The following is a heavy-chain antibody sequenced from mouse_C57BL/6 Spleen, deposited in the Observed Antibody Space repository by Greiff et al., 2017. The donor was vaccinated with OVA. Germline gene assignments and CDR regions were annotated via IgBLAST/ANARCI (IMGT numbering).Heavy chain of an antibody. V-gene: IGHV2-2*01. CDR1: GFSLTSYG. D-gene: IGHD2-4*01. Sequence: QVQLKESGPGLVQPSQSLSITCTVSGFSLTSYGVHWVRQSPGKGLEWLGVIWSGGSTDYNAAFISRLSISKDNSKSQVFFKMNSLQADDTAIYYCARRGDDYDVGYFDVWGTGTTVTVSS. CDR2: IWSGGST. J-gene: IGHJ1*03. CDR3: ARRGDDYDVGYFDV.